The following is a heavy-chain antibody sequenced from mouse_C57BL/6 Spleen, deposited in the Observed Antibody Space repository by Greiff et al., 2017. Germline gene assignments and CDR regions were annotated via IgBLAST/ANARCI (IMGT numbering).Heavy chain of an antibody. D-gene: IGHD4-1*01. CDR3: ARNWDRYFDY. J-gene: IGHJ2*01. Sequence: VKLQESGPELVKPGASVKISCKASGYAFSSSWMNWVKQRPGKGLEWIGRIYPGDGDTNYNGKFKGKATLTADKSSSTAYMQLSSLTSEDSAVYFCARNWDRYFDYWGQGTTLTVSS. V-gene: IGHV1-82*01. CDR2: IYPGDGDT. CDR1: GYAFSSSW.